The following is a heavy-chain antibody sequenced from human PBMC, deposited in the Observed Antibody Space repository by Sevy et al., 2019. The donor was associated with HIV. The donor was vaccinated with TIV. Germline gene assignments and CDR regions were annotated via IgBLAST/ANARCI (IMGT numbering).Heavy chain of an antibody. CDR2: INSDGSST. Sequence: GGSLRLTCAASGITLTPYWMHWVRQAPGKGLVWVSRINSDGSSTSYAESVKGRFTISRDNGKNTLYLQMKSLRVEDTAVYFCSRGLYYYDMRGHQEPGDYWVQGVLVTVSS. CDR1: GITLTPYW. CDR3: SRGLYYYDMRGHQEPGDY. J-gene: IGHJ4*02. V-gene: IGHV3-74*01. D-gene: IGHD3-22*01.